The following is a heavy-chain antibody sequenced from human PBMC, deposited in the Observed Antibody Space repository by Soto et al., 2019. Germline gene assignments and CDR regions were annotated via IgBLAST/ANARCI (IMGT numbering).Heavy chain of an antibody. CDR1: GGTFSSYA. V-gene: IGHV1-69*13. Sequence: ASVKVSCKASGGTFSSYAISWVRQAPGQGLEWMGGIIPIFGTANYAQKFQGRVTITADESTSTAYMELSSLRAEDTAVYYCPREGICSSTSCPTSPWFDPWGQGTLVTVSS. CDR3: PREGICSSTSCPTSPWFDP. D-gene: IGHD2-2*01. CDR2: IIPIFGTA. J-gene: IGHJ5*02.